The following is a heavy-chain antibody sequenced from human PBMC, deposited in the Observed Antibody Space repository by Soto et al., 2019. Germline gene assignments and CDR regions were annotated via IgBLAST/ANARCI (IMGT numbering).Heavy chain of an antibody. CDR1: GYTFTTYD. CDR3: ARDGRSSYSSGWYYFDY. J-gene: IGHJ4*02. D-gene: IGHD6-19*01. CDR2: MNPYSGNT. Sequence: ASVKVSCKASGYTFTTYDISWVRQATGQGLEWMGWMNPYSGNTGYAQKFQGRVTMTRDTSTSTVYMELSSLRSEDTAVYYCARDGRSSYSSGWYYFDYWGQGTLVTVSS. V-gene: IGHV1-8*01.